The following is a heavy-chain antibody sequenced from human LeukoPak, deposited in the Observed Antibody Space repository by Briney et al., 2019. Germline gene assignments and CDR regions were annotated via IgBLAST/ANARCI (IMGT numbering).Heavy chain of an antibody. J-gene: IGHJ4*02. Sequence: GGSLRLSCAASGFTFNTYSMDWVRQAPGKGLEWVLYIRRDSSTIYYADSLKGRLTISRDNAKSSVYLQMNSLRAEDTAVYYCVRASSGWRGYYFDYWGQGTLVTVST. V-gene: IGHV3-48*01. CDR3: VRASSGWRGYYFDY. CDR1: GFTFNTYS. CDR2: IRRDSSTI. D-gene: IGHD6-19*01.